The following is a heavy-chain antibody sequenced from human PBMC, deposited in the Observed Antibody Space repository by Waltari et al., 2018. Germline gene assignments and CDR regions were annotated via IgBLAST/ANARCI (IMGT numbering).Heavy chain of an antibody. CDR1: GFTFNTYA. CDR3: AKCPWGAVAGTHFDY. D-gene: IGHD6-19*01. J-gene: IGHJ4*02. CDR2: ISGSGKST. Sequence: EVQLLESGGGLVQPGGSLRLSCAASGFTFNTYAMTWVRQAPGKGLEWVSAISGSGKSTYYADSVKGRFSISRDNSKNTLYLQMNSLRAEDTAVYYCAKCPWGAVAGTHFDYWGQGTLVTVSS. V-gene: IGHV3-23*01.